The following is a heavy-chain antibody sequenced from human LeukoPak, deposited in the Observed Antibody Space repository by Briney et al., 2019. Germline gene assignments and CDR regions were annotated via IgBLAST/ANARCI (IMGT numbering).Heavy chain of an antibody. V-gene: IGHV3-23*01. D-gene: IGHD2-21*01. J-gene: IGHJ4*02. CDR1: GFTFSSYA. CDR2: ISGSGGRT. Sequence: GESLKISCAASGFTFSSYAMSWVRQAPGKGLEWVSAISGSGGRTYYADSVRGRFTISRDNSKNTVYVQMNSLRAEDTAVYFCVVVSYCAVDCYDYWGQGTLVTVPS. CDR3: VVVSYCAVDCYDY.